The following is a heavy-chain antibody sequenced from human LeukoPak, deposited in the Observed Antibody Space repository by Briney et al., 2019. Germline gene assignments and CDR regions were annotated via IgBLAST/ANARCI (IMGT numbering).Heavy chain of an antibody. CDR2: INHSGST. CDR3: ARGAPLLRHASDI. CDR1: GGSFSGYY. V-gene: IGHV4-34*01. Sequence: PSETLSLTCAVYGGSFSGYYWSWIRQPPGKGLEWIGEINHSGSTNYNPSLKSRVTISVDTSKNQFSLKLSSVTAADTAVYYCARGAPLLRHASDIWGQGTMVTVSS. D-gene: IGHD3-22*01. J-gene: IGHJ3*02.